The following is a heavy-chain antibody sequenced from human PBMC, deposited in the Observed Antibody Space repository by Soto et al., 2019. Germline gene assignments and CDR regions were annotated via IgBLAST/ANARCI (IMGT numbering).Heavy chain of an antibody. CDR3: ARDAPYYDILTGRLRAFDI. V-gene: IGHV4-30-4*01. Sequence: PSETLSLTCTVSGGCISSGDYYWSWIRQPPGKGLEWIGYIYYSGSTYYNPSLKSRVTISVDTSKNQFSLKLSSVTAADTAVYYCARDAPYYDILTGRLRAFDIWGQGTMVTVSS. CDR2: IYYSGST. CDR1: GGCISSGDYY. J-gene: IGHJ3*02. D-gene: IGHD3-9*01.